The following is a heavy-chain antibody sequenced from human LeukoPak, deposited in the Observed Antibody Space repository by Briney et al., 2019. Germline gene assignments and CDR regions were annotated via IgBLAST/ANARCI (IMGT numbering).Heavy chain of an antibody. CDR2: ISGSGGST. D-gene: IGHD6-6*01. V-gene: IGHV3-23*01. CDR3: AKGSSIAED. CDR1: GFTFSSCA. Sequence: AGGSLRLSCAASGFTFSSCAMSWVRQAPGEGLEWVSAISGSGGSTYYADSVKGRFTISRDNSKNMLYLQMNSLRAEDTAVYYCAKGSSIAEDWGQGTLVTVSS. J-gene: IGHJ4*02.